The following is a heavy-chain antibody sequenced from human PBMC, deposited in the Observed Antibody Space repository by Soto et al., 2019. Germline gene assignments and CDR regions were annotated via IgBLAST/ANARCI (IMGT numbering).Heavy chain of an antibody. D-gene: IGHD6-19*01. CDR1: GGSMTGYF. CDR2: VYNSGNT. Sequence: QVQLQESGPGLVKPSETLSLTCTVSGGSMTGYFWSWIRQPAGKALEGIGHVYNSGNTDYNPSLASRITMAVDTSMRQFSLKVKSVTAADTAVYYCARTHWVSGTEYWGQGILVTVSS. CDR3: ARTHWVSGTEY. V-gene: IGHV4-4*07. J-gene: IGHJ4*02.